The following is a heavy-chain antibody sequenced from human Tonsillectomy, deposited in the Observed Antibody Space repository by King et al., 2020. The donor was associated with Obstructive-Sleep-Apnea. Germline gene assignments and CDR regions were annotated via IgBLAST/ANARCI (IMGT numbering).Heavy chain of an antibody. J-gene: IGHJ4*02. Sequence: VQLVESGGGLVQSGRSLRLSCAASGFIFDDYVMHWVRQAPGKGLEWVSGISWNRGSIDYADSVKGRFTTSRDNAENSLYLQMNSLRAEDTAFYYCAKESAVPAALDYWGQGILVIVSS. CDR3: AKESAVPAALDY. V-gene: IGHV3-9*01. CDR2: ISWNRGSI. CDR1: GFIFDDYV. D-gene: IGHD2-2*01.